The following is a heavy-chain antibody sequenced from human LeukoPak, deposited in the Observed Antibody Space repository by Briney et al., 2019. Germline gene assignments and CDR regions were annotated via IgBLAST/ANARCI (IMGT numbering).Heavy chain of an antibody. V-gene: IGHV1-8*01. D-gene: IGHD3-16*02. Sequence: ASVKVSCKASGYTFTSYDINWVRQATGQGLEWMGWMNPNSGNTGYAQKFQGRVTITRDTSASTAYMELSSLRSEDTAVYYCARSIMITIGGVIAPGYWGQGTLVTVSS. CDR2: MNPNSGNT. CDR1: GYTFTSYD. CDR3: ARSIMITIGGVIAPGY. J-gene: IGHJ4*02.